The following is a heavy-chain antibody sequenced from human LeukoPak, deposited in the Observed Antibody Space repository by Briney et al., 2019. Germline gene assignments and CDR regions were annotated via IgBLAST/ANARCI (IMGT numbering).Heavy chain of an antibody. CDR3: ASGFLQWLY. D-gene: IGHD3-3*01. CDR1: GFTFSKAW. CDR2: INPDGSIK. J-gene: IGHJ4*02. Sequence: GGSLRLSCAASGFTFSKAWMSWVRQAPGRGLEWVANINPDGSIKYYVDSIKGRFTISRDNAKNSLYLQMNSLRAEDTAVYYCASGFLQWLYWGQGTLVTVSS. V-gene: IGHV3-7*01.